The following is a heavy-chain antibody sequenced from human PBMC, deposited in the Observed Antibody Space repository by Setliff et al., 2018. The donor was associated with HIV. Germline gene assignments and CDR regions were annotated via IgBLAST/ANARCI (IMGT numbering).Heavy chain of an antibody. Sequence: GGSLRLSCAASGFTFSNYYMSWIRQAPGKGRVWVSRINTDRSSISHADSVKGRFTISRDNAKNTLFLQMNSLRAEDTAVYYCASSNVVVVTASVSDAFDIWGQGTMVTVSS. CDR1: GFTFSNYY. J-gene: IGHJ3*02. CDR2: INTDRSSI. D-gene: IGHD2-21*02. V-gene: IGHV3-74*01. CDR3: ASSNVVVVTASVSDAFDI.